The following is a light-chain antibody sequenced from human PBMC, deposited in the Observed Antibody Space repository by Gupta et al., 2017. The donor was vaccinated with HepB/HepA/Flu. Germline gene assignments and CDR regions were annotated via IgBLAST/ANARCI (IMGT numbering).Light chain of an antibody. V-gene: IGLV2-11*01. J-gene: IGLJ1*01. CDR3: CSFAGSYTLYV. CDR2: EVS. Sequence: QSALTQPRSVSGSPGQSVTISCTGTSGDVGGYHYVSWYQQHPGKAPKLMIFEVSKRPSGVPDRFSASKSGKTASLTISGLQAEDEADYYCCSFAGSYTLYVFGTGTKVTVL. CDR1: SGDVGGYHY.